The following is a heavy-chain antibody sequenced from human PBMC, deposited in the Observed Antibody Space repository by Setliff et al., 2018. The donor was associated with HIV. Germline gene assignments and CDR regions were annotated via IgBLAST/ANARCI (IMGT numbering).Heavy chain of an antibody. CDR1: GGSISSHY. D-gene: IGHD3-16*01. CDR2: MFYNGRS. V-gene: IGHV4-59*11. J-gene: IGHJ3*02. Sequence: SETLSLTCTVSGGSISSHYWSWIRQPPGKGLEWIGYMFYNGRSNYNPSLKSRATISVDASKNRYSLKLRSVTAADTAVYYCARGNPLRWNAFAFDIWGQGTMVTVSS. CDR3: ARGNPLRWNAFAFDI.